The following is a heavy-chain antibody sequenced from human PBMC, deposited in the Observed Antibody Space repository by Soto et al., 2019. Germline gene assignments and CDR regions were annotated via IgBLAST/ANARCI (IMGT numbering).Heavy chain of an antibody. CDR3: ARSGDLVVVPAAMPYYFDY. CDR2: IIPILGIA. V-gene: IGHV1-69*02. J-gene: IGHJ4*02. D-gene: IGHD2-2*01. Sequence: SVRLACKASVATYSSYPISWVRQSPGQGLEWMGRIIPILGIANYAQKFQGRVTITADKSTSTAYMELSSLRSEDTAVYYCARSGDLVVVPAAMPYYFDYWGQGTLVTVSS. CDR1: VATYSSYP.